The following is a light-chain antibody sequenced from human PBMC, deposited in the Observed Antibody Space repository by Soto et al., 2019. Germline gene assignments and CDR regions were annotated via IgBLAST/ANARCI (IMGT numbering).Light chain of an antibody. CDR3: SSYTSSTTQV. CDR1: SSDVGGYNY. Sequence: QSALTQPASVSGSPGQSITISCTGTSSDVGGYNYVSWYQQHPGKAPKFMIYEVSNRPSGVSNRFSGSKSGNTASLTISGLQAEDEADYYCSSYTSSTTQVFGTGTKVT. J-gene: IGLJ1*01. V-gene: IGLV2-14*01. CDR2: EVS.